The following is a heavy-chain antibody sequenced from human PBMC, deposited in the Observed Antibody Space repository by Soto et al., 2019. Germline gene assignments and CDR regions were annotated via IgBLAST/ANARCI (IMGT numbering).Heavy chain of an antibody. CDR1: SFSISSGYY. D-gene: IGHD2-2*01. J-gene: IGHJ4*02. V-gene: IGHV4-38-2*02. CDR3: ASRVSTACYPTWGLQLFDL. Sequence: PSETLSLTCTVSSFSISSGYYWGWVRQPPGKGLEWIGSIYHSGTTNYSPSLKSRVTISIDTSKNQFSLTLRSVTAADAAVYYCASRVSTACYPTWGLQLFDLWGEGAMVTVSS. CDR2: IYHSGTT.